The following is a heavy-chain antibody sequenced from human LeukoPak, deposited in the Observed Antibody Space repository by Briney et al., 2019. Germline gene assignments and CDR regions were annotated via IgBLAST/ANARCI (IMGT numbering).Heavy chain of an antibody. CDR2: IKQDGSEK. V-gene: IGHV3-7*04. CDR3: ARGGDTTY. CDR1: GFTVSSNY. D-gene: IGHD1-26*01. J-gene: IGHJ4*02. Sequence: GGSLRLSCAASGFTVSSNYMTWVRQAPGKGLEWVANIKQDGSEKYYVDSLKGRFSISRDNAKNSLYLQMNSLRAEDTAVYYCARGGDTTYWGQGTLVTVSS.